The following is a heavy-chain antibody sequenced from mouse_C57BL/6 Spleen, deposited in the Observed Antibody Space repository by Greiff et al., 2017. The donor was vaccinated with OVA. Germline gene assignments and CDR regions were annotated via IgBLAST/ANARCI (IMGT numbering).Heavy chain of an antibody. CDR3: AREDDDYGYFDY. V-gene: IGHV1-18*01. CDR1: GYTFTNYN. J-gene: IGHJ2*01. Sequence: EVQLQQSGPELVKPGASVKIPCKASGYTFTNYNMDWVKQSHGKSLEWIGDINPNNGGTIYNQKFKGKATLTVDKSSSTAYMELRSLTSEDTAVYYCAREDDDYGYFDYWGQGTTLTVSS. D-gene: IGHD2-4*01. CDR2: INPNNGGT.